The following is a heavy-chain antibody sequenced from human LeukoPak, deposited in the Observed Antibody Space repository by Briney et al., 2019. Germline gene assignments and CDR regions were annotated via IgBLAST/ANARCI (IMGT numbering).Heavy chain of an antibody. D-gene: IGHD5-18*01. Sequence: SETLSLTCTVSGGSISSYYWSWIRQPPGKGLEWIGYIYYRASTNYNPSLKSRVTISVDTSKNQFSLKLSSVTAADTAVYYCARRSKGAIFTAMVLGEYYFDYWGQGTLVTVSS. V-gene: IGHV4-59*08. CDR2: IYYRAST. CDR3: ARRSKGAIFTAMVLGEYYFDY. J-gene: IGHJ4*02. CDR1: GGSISSYY.